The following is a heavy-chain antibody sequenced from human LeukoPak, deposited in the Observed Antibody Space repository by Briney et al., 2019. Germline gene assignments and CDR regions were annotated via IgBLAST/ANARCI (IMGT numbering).Heavy chain of an antibody. CDR1: GFTFTSSA. J-gene: IGHJ4*02. CDR2: IVVGRGNT. CDR3: AATSENDYGDYVYDY. Sequence: SVKVSCKASGFTFTSSAMQWVRQARGQRLEWIGWIVVGRGNTNYAQKFQERVTITRDMSTSTAYMELSSLRSEDTAVYYCAATSENDYGDYVYDYWGQGTLVTVSS. D-gene: IGHD4-17*01. V-gene: IGHV1-58*02.